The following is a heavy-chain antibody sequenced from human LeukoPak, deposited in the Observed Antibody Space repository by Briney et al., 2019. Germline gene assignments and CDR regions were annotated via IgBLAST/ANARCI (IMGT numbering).Heavy chain of an antibody. V-gene: IGHV3-23*01. CDR1: GFTFSSYA. J-gene: IGHJ4*02. Sequence: GGSLRLSCAASGFTFSSYAMSWVRQAPGKGLEWVSAISGSGGSTYYADSVKGRFTISRDNSKNTLYLQMNSLRAEDTAVYYCAKDPPMNHYDSSLGADYWGQGTLVTVSS. CDR2: ISGSGGST. D-gene: IGHD3-22*01. CDR3: AKDPPMNHYDSSLGADY.